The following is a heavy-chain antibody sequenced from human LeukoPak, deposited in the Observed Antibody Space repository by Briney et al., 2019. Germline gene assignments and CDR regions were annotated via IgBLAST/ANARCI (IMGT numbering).Heavy chain of an antibody. D-gene: IGHD6-13*01. CDR3: ARAPGYRSFLDY. J-gene: IGHJ4*02. V-gene: IGHV3-23*01. CDR1: GFTFSSYA. CDR2: FSGSGGST. Sequence: GGSLRLSCAASGFTFSSYAMSWVRQAPGKGLEWVSAFSGSGGSTYYADSVKGRFTISRDNSKNTLYLQMNSLRAEDTAVYYCARAPGYRSFLDYWGQGTLVIVSS.